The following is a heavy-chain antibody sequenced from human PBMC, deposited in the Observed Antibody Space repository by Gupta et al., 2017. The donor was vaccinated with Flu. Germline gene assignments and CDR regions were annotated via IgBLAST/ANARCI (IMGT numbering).Heavy chain of an antibody. CDR2: IYTSGST. D-gene: IGHD3-22*01. CDR1: GGSISSGSYY. CDR3: ARDHYDSSGSYDY. Sequence: QVQLQESGPGLVKPSQTLSLTCTVSGGSISSGSYYWSWIRQPAGKGLEWIGRIYTSGSTNYNPSLKSRVTISVDTSKNQFSLKLSSVTAADTAVYYCARDHYDSSGSYDYWGQGTLVTVSS. J-gene: IGHJ4*02. V-gene: IGHV4-61*02.